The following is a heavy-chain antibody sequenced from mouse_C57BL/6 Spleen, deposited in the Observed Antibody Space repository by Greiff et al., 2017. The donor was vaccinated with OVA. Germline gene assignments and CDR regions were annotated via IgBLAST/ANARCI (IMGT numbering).Heavy chain of an antibody. D-gene: IGHD4-1*01. J-gene: IGHJ1*03. V-gene: IGHV1-76*01. Sequence: VMLVQSGAELVRPGASVKLSCKASGYTFPDYYINWVKQRPGQGLEWIAKIYPGSGNTYYNEKFKGKATLTADKSSSTAYMQLSSLTSEDSAVYFCARGLTGTWYFAVWGTGTTVTVSS. CDR1: GYTFPDYY. CDR2: IYPGSGNT. CDR3: ARGLTGTWYFAV.